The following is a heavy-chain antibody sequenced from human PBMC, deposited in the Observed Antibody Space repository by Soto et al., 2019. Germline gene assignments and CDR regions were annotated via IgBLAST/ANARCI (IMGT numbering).Heavy chain of an antibody. D-gene: IGHD4-17*01. CDR1: GGSFSGYY. J-gene: IGHJ6*02. CDR3: GTTVFDYYYGMDV. V-gene: IGHV4-34*01. Sequence: SETLSLTCAVYGGSFSGYYWSWIRQPPGKGLEWIGEINHSGSTNYNPSLKSRVTISVDTSKNQFSLKLSSVTAADTAVYYCGTTVFDYYYGMDVWGQGTTVTVSS. CDR2: INHSGST.